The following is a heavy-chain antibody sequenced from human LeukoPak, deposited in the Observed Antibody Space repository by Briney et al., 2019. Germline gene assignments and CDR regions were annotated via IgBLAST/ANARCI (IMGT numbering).Heavy chain of an antibody. J-gene: IGHJ4*02. CDR1: GFTFSSYE. CDR2: ISSRGGTT. V-gene: IGHV3-48*03. CDR3: AREGYYVKMDY. Sequence: GGSLRLSCAVSGFTFSSYEMIWVRQAPGKGLEWVSYISSRGGTTHYADSVKGRFTTSRDNAKNSLYLQMNSLRAEDTAVYYCAREGYYVKMDYWGQGTLVTVSS. D-gene: IGHD2-15*01.